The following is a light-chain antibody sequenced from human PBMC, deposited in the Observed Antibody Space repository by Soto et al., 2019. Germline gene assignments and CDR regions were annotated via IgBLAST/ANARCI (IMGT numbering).Light chain of an antibody. CDR3: CSYAGTYNFFF. J-gene: IGLJ2*01. Sequence: QSALTQPRSVSGSPGQSVTISCTGTSTDVGAYKYVSWYQQHPGKAPKLILYDVTERPSGVPDRFSGSKSGNTASLTISGLQAEDEGDYYCCSYAGTYNFFFFGGGTKVTVL. V-gene: IGLV2-11*01. CDR2: DVT. CDR1: STDVGAYKY.